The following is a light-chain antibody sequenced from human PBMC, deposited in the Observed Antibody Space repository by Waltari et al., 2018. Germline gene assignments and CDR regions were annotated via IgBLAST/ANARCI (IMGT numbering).Light chain of an antibody. CDR1: QSVRNY. CDR3: QQRSSWPPAIT. J-gene: IGKJ5*01. V-gene: IGKV3-11*01. CDR2: DAS. Sequence: DIVLTQSPATLSLSPGERATLSCRASQSVRNYLAWYQQKPGQGPRLLIYDASNRATGLPARFSGSGSGTDFTLTISSLEPEDSAIYYCQQRSSWPPAITFGQGTRLEIK.